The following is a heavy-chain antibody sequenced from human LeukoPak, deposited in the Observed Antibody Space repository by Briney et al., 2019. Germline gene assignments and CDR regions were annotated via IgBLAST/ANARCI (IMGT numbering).Heavy chain of an antibody. CDR1: GFTFTSYG. CDR3: AELGITMIGGV. J-gene: IGHJ6*04. CDR2: ITSSSRYI. D-gene: IGHD3-10*02. V-gene: IGHV3-21*01. Sequence: GGSLRLSCAASGFTFTSYGMHWVRQAPGKGLEWVSSITSSSRYIYYADSVKGRFTISRDNAKNSLYLQMNSLRAEDTAVYYCAELGITMIGGVWGKGTTVTISS.